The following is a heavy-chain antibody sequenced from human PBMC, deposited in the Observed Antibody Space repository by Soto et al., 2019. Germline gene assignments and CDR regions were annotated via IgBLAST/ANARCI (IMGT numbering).Heavy chain of an antibody. CDR1: GFTFTWYS. V-gene: IGHV3-21*06. Sequence: GGSLRLSCAASGFTFTWYSMNWVRQAPGKGLEWVSSISSTTNYIYYGDSMKGRFTISRDNGKNSLYLEIHSLRAEDTAVYYCARESEDLTSNFDYWGQGTLVTVSS. CDR3: ARESEDLTSNFDY. CDR2: ISSTTNYI. J-gene: IGHJ4*02.